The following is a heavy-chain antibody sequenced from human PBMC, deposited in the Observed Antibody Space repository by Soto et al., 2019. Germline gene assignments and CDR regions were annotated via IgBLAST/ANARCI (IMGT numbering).Heavy chain of an antibody. V-gene: IGHV3-48*02. D-gene: IGHD2-15*01. CDR1: GFTFRSYS. CDR3: ARDLVVGPPYQNYYYGMDV. CDR2: ISSSNRTI. J-gene: IGHJ6*02. Sequence: GGSLRLSCAASGFTFRSYSMNWVRQAPGKGLEWVSYISSSNRTINYADSVKGRFIISRDNAKNSLYLQMHSLRDEDTAVYYCARDLVVGPPYQNYYYGMDVWGQGTTVTVSS.